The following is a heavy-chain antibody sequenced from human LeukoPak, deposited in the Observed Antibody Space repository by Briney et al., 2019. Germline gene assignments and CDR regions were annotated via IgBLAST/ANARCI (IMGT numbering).Heavy chain of an antibody. J-gene: IGHJ4*02. CDR3: ARERDGSSWYGRFDY. CDR1: GYTFTSYY. V-gene: IGHV1-46*01. CDR2: INPSGGST. Sequence: ASVRVCCKASGYTFTSYYMHWVRQAPGQGLEWMGIINPSGGSTSYAQKFQGRVTMTRDTSTSTVYMELSSLRSEDTAVYYCARERDGSSWYGRFDYWGQGTLVTVSS. D-gene: IGHD6-13*01.